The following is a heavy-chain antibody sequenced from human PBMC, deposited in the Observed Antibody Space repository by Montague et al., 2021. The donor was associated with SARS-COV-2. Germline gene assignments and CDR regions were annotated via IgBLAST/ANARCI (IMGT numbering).Heavy chain of an antibody. CDR2: IYYSGGI. D-gene: IGHD3-10*01. Sequence: SETLSLTCTVSGGSMSDHYWGWIRQPPGKGLEWLADIYYSGGINSNASLKSRVSMSVDTSKNQFSLKLTSVTAADTAVYYCARAVSVRRAANLFDPWGQGTLVTVSS. CDR1: GGSMSDHY. CDR3: ARAVSVRRAANLFDP. J-gene: IGHJ5*02. V-gene: IGHV4-59*11.